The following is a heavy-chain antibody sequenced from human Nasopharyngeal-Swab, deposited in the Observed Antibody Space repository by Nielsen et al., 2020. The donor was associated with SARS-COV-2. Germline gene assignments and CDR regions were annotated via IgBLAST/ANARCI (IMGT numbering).Heavy chain of an antibody. CDR3: ARERVTDKYFDY. D-gene: IGHD2-21*02. Sequence: SGTLSLTCTVSGGSISSYYWSWIRQPPGKGLEWIGYIYYSGSTNYNPSLKSRVTISVDTSKNQFSLKLSSVTAADTAVYYCARERVTDKYFDYWGQGTLVTVSS. J-gene: IGHJ4*02. V-gene: IGHV4-59*01. CDR2: IYYSGST. CDR1: GGSISSYY.